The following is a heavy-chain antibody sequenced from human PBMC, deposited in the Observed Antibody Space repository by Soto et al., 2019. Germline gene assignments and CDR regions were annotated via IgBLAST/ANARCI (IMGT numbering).Heavy chain of an antibody. J-gene: IGHJ6*03. CDR2: ISSSSSYT. V-gene: IGHV3-11*06. CDR3: ARAVRGGYCSGGSCPYYYYMDV. Sequence: GGSLRLSCAASGFTFSDYYMSWIRQAPGKGLEWVSYISSSSSYTNYADSVKGRFTISRDNAKNSLYLQMNSLRAEDTAVYYCARAVRGGYCSGGSCPYYYYMDVWGKGTPVTVSS. CDR1: GFTFSDYY. D-gene: IGHD2-15*01.